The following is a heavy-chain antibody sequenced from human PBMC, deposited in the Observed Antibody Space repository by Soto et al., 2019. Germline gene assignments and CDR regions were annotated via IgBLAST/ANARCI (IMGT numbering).Heavy chain of an antibody. Sequence: QVQLQESGPGLVKPSGTLSLTCAVSGGSISSSNWWSWVRQPPGKGLEWIGEIYDSGSTNYNPSLKSRFTISVDKSKNQFSLKLSSVTAADTAVYYCARVKASGVNFDYWGQGTLVTVSS. J-gene: IGHJ4*02. D-gene: IGHD3-10*01. CDR1: GGSISSSNW. CDR2: IYDSGST. V-gene: IGHV4-4*02. CDR3: ARVKASGVNFDY.